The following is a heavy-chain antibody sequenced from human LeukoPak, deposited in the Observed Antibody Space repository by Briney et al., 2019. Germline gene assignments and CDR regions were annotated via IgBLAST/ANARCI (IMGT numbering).Heavy chain of an antibody. J-gene: IGHJ4*02. V-gene: IGHV1-2*02. D-gene: IGHD3-16*02. CDR1: GYTFTDYY. CDR2: LNTKSGGT. Sequence: ASLKVSCKASGYTFTDYYIHWVRLAPGQGLEWMGWLNTKSGGTNYAQKFQDRVNMTRDTSITTTCVDLSRLRSDDTAVYYCARDRYSPSSNYFDYWGQGALVTVSS. CDR3: ARDRYSPSSNYFDY.